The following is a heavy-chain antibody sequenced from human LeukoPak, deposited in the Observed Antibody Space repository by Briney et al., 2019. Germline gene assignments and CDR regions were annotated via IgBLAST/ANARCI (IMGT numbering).Heavy chain of an antibody. Sequence: ASVKVSCKASGYTFTGYYIHWVRQAPGQALEWMGIIDPSGGSTIYAQKFQGRVTMTRDTSTSTVYMELSSLRSEDTAVYYCARTATTSDYWGQGTLVTVSS. D-gene: IGHD4-17*01. V-gene: IGHV1-46*01. J-gene: IGHJ4*02. CDR1: GYTFTGYY. CDR3: ARTATTSDY. CDR2: IDPSGGST.